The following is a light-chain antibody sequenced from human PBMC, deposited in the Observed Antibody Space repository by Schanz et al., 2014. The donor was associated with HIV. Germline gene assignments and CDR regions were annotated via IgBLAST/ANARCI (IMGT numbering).Light chain of an antibody. CDR1: QTVSNTF. Sequence: EVVLTQSPGTLSLSPGERATLSCRASQTVSNTFLAWYQQKLGQAPRLLIYGASSRAAGIPDRFSGSGSGTDFTLTISRLEPEDFAVYYCQQYGSSPRYTFGQGTKLEIK. CDR2: GAS. J-gene: IGKJ2*01. CDR3: QQYGSSPRYT. V-gene: IGKV3-20*01.